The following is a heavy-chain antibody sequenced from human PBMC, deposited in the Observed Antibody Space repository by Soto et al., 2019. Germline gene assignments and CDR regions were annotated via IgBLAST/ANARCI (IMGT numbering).Heavy chain of an antibody. D-gene: IGHD4-17*01. CDR2: MNPNSGNT. CDR3: ARSTNDYGDRH. V-gene: IGHV1-8*01. J-gene: IGHJ4*02. CDR1: GYTFTSYD. Sequence: QVQLVQSGAEVKKPGASVKVSCKASGYTFTSYDINWVRQATGQGLEWMGWMNPNSGNTGYAQKFHGRVTMTRNTSISTAYMELSSLTSDDTAVYYWARSTNDYGDRHWGQGTLVTVSS.